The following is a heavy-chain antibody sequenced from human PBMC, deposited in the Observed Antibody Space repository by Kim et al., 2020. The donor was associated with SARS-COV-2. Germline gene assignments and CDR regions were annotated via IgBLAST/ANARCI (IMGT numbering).Heavy chain of an antibody. CDR2: ISSSSSYI. CDR1: GFTFSSYS. D-gene: IGHD2-2*01. CDR3: ASFGVGYCSSTSCYDY. Sequence: GGSLRLSCAASGFTFSSYSMNWVRQAPGKGLEWVSSISSSSSYIYYADSVKGRFTISRDNAKNSLYLQMNSLRAEDTAVYYCASFGVGYCSSTSCYDYWGQGTLVTVSS. V-gene: IGHV3-21*01. J-gene: IGHJ4*02.